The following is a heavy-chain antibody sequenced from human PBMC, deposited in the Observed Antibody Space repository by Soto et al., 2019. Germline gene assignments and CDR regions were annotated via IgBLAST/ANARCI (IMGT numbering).Heavy chain of an antibody. J-gene: IGHJ4*02. Sequence: SETLSLTCAVYGGSFSGYYWSWIRQPPGKGLEWIGEINHSGSTNYNPSLKSRVTISVDTSKNQFSLKLSSVTAADTAVYYCARGLTMVRGVIGYWGQGTLVTVSS. V-gene: IGHV4-34*01. CDR3: ARGLTMVRGVIGY. CDR2: INHSGST. CDR1: GGSFSGYY. D-gene: IGHD3-10*01.